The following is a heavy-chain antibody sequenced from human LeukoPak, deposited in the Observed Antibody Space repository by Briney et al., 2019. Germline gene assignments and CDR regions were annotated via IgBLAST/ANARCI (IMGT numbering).Heavy chain of an antibody. V-gene: IGHV3-11*01. CDR1: GFTFSDYY. CDR3: AKDSGNRLYSYADL. D-gene: IGHD3-10*01. J-gene: IGHJ5*02. Sequence: GGSLRLSCAASGFTFSDYYMSWIRQAPGKGLEWVSYISSSGSTIYYADSVKGRFTISRDNAKNSLYLQMNSLRVEDTAVYYCAKDSGNRLYSYADLWGQGILVTVSS. CDR2: ISSSGSTI.